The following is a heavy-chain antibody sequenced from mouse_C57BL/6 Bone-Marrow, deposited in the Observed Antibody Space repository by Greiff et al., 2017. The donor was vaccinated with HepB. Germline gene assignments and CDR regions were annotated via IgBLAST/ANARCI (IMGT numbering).Heavy chain of an antibody. J-gene: IGHJ4*01. D-gene: IGHD2-5*01. V-gene: IGHV2-6-2*01. CDR1: GFSLTSYG. CDR2: IWSDGST. CDR3: ARHNYSTGAMDY. Sequence: LMAPSQSLSITCTVSGFSLTSYGVHWVRQPPGKGLEWLVVIWSDGSTTYNSALKSRLSISKDNSKSQVFLKMNSLQTDDTAMYYCARHNYSTGAMDYWGQGTSVTVSS.